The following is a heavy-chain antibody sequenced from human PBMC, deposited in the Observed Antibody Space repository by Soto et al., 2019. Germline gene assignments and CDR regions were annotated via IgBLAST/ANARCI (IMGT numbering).Heavy chain of an antibody. CDR1: GGSIRSGGYY. J-gene: IGHJ5*02. CDR3: ARGGHSSSSGGTNWFDP. Sequence: LSRTCTVSGGSIRSGGYYWSWIRHHPGKGLEWIGYIYYSGSTYFNPSLKSRLTISVDTSKNQFSLQLSSVTAAATAVYYWARGGHSSSSGGTNWFDPWGQGTQVTVSS. CDR2: IYYSGST. V-gene: IGHV4-31*03. D-gene: IGHD6-6*01.